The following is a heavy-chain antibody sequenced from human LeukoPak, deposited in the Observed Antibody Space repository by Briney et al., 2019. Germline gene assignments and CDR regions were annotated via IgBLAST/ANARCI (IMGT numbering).Heavy chain of an antibody. Sequence: GGSLRLSCAASGFTFSSYAMTWVRQAPGKGLEWVSSISGSAGSAYYADSVKGLFTISKGNSKNTLYLQMNSVRADDTAIYYCAKPATAAAAGHLDYWGQGTLVTVSS. CDR1: GFTFSSYA. V-gene: IGHV3-23*01. CDR2: ISGSAGSA. J-gene: IGHJ4*02. D-gene: IGHD6-13*01. CDR3: AKPATAAAAGHLDY.